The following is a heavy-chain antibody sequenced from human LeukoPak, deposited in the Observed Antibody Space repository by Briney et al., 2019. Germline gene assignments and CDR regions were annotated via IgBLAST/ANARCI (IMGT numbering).Heavy chain of an antibody. CDR1: GFTFSSYA. V-gene: IGHV3-23*01. Sequence: GGSLRLSCAASGFTFSSYAMSWVRQAPGKGLEWVSAISGSGGSTYYADSVKGRFTISRDNSKNTLYLQMDSLRAEDTAVYYCAKDRGYMDSRLGFDYWGQGTLVTVSS. D-gene: IGHD3-10*01. J-gene: IGHJ4*02. CDR3: AKDRGYMDSRLGFDY. CDR2: ISGSGGST.